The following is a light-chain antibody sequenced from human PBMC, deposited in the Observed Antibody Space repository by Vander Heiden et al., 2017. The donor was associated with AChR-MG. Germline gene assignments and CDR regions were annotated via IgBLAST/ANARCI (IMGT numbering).Light chain of an antibody. CDR2: RRN. Sequence: VPTQQPTASGRAGQNFTISCSEGSSNIGVNAVRWYQQRPGKAPRLLSYRRNQRPSGVPDRFSGSQSGTSASLAISGLQSEDEADYYCAVWDDSLNGVVFGGGTKLTVL. V-gene: IGLV1-44*01. J-gene: IGLJ2*01. CDR1: SSNIGVNA. CDR3: AVWDDSLNGVV.